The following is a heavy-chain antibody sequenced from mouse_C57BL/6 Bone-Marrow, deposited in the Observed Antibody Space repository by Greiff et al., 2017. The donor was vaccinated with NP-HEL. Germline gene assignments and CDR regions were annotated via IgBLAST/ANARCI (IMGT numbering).Heavy chain of an antibody. V-gene: IGHV10-3*01. J-gene: IGHJ2*01. CDR3: VRGACYYFDY. CDR1: GFTFNTFA. CDR2: IRSKSSNYAT. Sequence: GGGLVQPKGSLKLTCAAPGFTFNTFALHRVRQAPAKALAWVARIRSKSSNYATYYVDSVKDRFTISRDDSQSMLYLQMNNLKTEDTAMYYCVRGACYYFDYWGQGTTLTVSS.